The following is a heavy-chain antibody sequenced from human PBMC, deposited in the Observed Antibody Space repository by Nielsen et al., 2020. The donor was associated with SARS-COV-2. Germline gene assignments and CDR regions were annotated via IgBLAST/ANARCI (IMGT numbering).Heavy chain of an antibody. CDR3: ARLPAGTVSFDI. D-gene: IGHD2-2*01. Sequence: SETLSLTCTVSGGSISSYYWSWIRQPPGKGLEWIGYIYYSGSTNYNPSLKSRVTISVDTSKDQISLKLTSVTAADTAVYYCARLPAGTVSFDIWGQGTMVTVS. CDR1: GGSISSYY. V-gene: IGHV4-59*08. J-gene: IGHJ3*02. CDR2: IYYSGST.